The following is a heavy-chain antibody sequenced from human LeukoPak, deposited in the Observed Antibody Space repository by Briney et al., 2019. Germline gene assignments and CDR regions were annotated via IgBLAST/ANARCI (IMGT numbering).Heavy chain of an antibody. CDR3: ARDTSSSWSYYYGMDV. D-gene: IGHD6-13*01. J-gene: IGHJ6*02. Sequence: GGSLRLSCAASGFTFSSYSMNWVRQAPGKGLEWVSSISSSSSYIYYADSVKGRFTISRDNAKNSLYLQMNSLRAEDTAVYYCARDTSSSWSYYYGMDVWGQGTTVTVSS. CDR1: GFTFSSYS. CDR2: ISSSSSYI. V-gene: IGHV3-21*01.